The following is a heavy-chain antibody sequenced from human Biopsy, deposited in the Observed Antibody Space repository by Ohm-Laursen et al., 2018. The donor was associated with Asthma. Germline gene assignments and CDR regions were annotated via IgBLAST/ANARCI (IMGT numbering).Heavy chain of an antibody. J-gene: IGHJ4*02. V-gene: IGHV1-24*01. CDR1: GYILTDLS. Sequence: SESVSRKISGYILTDLSMHWVRHAPGQGLEWMGGHDLEEGGTVNARRFQGRVTMTEDTSTDTFYMELSSLSSDDTAVYYCASDFPKDYVRYNFQFWGQGTLVTVSS. D-gene: IGHD4-17*01. CDR2: HDLEEGGT. CDR3: ASDFPKDYVRYNFQF.